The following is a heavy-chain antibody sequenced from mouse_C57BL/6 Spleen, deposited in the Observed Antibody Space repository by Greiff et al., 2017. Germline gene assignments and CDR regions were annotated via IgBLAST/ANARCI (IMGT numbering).Heavy chain of an antibody. V-gene: IGHV1-75*01. CDR2: IFPGSGST. CDR3: ARWNYYGSSPYYYAMDY. Sequence: QVQLQQSGPELVKPGASVKISCKASGYTFTDYYINWVKQRPGQGLEWIGWIFPGSGSTYYNEKVKGKATLTVDKSYSKAYMLLSSLTSEDSAVYFCARWNYYGSSPYYYAMDYWGQGTSVTVSS. CDR1: GYTFTDYY. D-gene: IGHD1-1*01. J-gene: IGHJ4*01.